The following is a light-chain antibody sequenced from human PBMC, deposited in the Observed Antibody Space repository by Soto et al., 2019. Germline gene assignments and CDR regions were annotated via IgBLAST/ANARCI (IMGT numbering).Light chain of an antibody. CDR2: AAS. CDR3: QQTYSAPWT. V-gene: IGKV1-39*01. CDR1: QSISSY. J-gene: IGKJ1*01. Sequence: DIQMTQSPSSLSASVGDRITITCRASQSISSYLNWYQQKPGKAPKVLIYAASSLLSGVPAGFSGSGSGTDFTLAISSLQPEVFATYYCQQTYSAPWTFGQGTRVEIK.